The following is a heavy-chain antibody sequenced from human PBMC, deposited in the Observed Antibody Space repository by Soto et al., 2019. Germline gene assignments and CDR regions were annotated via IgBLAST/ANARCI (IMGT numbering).Heavy chain of an antibody. CDR3: ARVLAVAGGH. V-gene: IGHV3-48*01. J-gene: IGHJ1*01. CDR1: GFTISSYI. D-gene: IGHD6-19*01. Sequence: GGSMIVSCTAAGFTISSYIRNWVRQAPGKGLEWVSYISSSSSTIYYADSVKGRFTISRDNAKNSLYLQMNSLRAEDTAVYYCARVLAVAGGHWGQGTLVTVSS. CDR2: ISSSSSTI.